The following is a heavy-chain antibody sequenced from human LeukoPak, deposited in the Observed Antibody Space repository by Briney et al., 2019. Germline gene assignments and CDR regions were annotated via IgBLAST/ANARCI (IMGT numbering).Heavy chain of an antibody. D-gene: IGHD3-22*01. CDR3: ARDSSSNYYDSSGYLGAFDI. CDR1: GYTFTTYG. V-gene: IGHV1-46*01. J-gene: IGHJ3*02. Sequence: ASVKVSCKASGYTFTTYGISWVRQAPGQGLEWMGIINPSGGSTSYAQKFQGRVTMTRDMSTSTVYMELSSLRSEDTAVYYCARDSSSNYYDSSGYLGAFDIWGQGTMVTVSS. CDR2: INPSGGST.